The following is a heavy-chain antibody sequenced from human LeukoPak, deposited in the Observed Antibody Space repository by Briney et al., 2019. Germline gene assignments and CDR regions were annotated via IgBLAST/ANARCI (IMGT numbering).Heavy chain of an antibody. V-gene: IGHV1-69*04. CDR1: GGTFSSYA. CDR2: IIPILGIA. CDR3: ATTSEERFLEWLGYYYYYGMDV. D-gene: IGHD3-3*01. J-gene: IGHJ6*02. Sequence: ASVKVSCKASGGTFSSYAISWVRQAPGQGLEWMGRIIPILGIANYAQKFQGRVTITADKSTSTAYMELSSLRSEDTAVYYCATTSEERFLEWLGYYYYYGMDVWGQGTTVTVSS.